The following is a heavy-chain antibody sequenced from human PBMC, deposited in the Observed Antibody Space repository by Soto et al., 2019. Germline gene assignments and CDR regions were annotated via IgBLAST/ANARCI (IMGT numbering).Heavy chain of an antibody. J-gene: IGHJ6*02. D-gene: IGHD3-3*01. Sequence: EASVKVSCKASGYSFTDYHIHWVRQAPGQGLEWLGRINPKSGGTSTAQKFQGWVTMTTDTSISTASMELTRLTSDDTAIYYCARRDSTDFFYGVCSFFYNHDMDVWGQGTTVTVS. CDR3: ARRDSTDFFYGVCSFFYNHDMDV. CDR1: GYSFTDYH. CDR2: INPKSGGT. V-gene: IGHV1-2*04.